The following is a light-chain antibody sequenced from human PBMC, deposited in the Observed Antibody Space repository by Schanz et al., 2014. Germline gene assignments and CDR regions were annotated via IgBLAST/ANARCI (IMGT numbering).Light chain of an antibody. V-gene: IGKV1-5*01. CDR1: ESITNW. CDR3: QKFDSVPDT. CDR2: DVS. Sequence: DIQMTQSPSTLSASVGDRVTITCRASESITNWLAWYQQKPGKPPKFLIYDVSSLESGVPSSFSGSGSGTEFTLTISSLQPEDVATYYCQKFDSVPDTFGQGTKLEI. J-gene: IGKJ2*01.